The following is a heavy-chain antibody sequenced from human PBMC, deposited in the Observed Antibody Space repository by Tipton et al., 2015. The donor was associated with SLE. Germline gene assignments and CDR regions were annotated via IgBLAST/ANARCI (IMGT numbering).Heavy chain of an antibody. CDR1: GVSVSSHY. J-gene: IGHJ4*02. CDR2: VHHSRGT. D-gene: IGHD3-22*01. CDR3: ARDLLRDSSGYHLDY. V-gene: IGHV4-59*02. Sequence: TLSLTCTVSGVSVSSHYWSWIRQSPGKGLEWIGFVHHSRGTNYNPSLQSRVTMSVQTSKNQFSLKLTSVTAADTAVYYCARDLLRDSSGYHLDYWGQGTLVTVSS.